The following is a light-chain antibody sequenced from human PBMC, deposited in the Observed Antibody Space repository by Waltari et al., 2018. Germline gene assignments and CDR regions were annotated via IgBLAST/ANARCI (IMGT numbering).Light chain of an antibody. V-gene: IGKV3-11*01. CDR2: DAS. Sequence: EIVLTQSPGTLRLSPGERATLSCRASQSINNYLAWYQQKPGQPPRLIIYDASNRATGIPARFSGGGSGTDFTLTISSLEPADFAVYYCQQRSKWPLTFGQGTKLEI. J-gene: IGKJ2*01. CDR3: QQRSKWPLT. CDR1: QSINNY.